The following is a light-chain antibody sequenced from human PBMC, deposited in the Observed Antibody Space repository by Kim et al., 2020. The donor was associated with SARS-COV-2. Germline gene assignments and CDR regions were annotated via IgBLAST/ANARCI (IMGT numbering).Light chain of an antibody. J-gene: IGKJ4*02. CDR3: QQYLSVPLT. V-gene: IGKV1-12*01. Sequence: ASVGARVTVTCRASEDIGSWLAWYQQRPGKAPKLLIYGSSNLQSGVPTRFSGSGAGTDFTLTITGLQPEDIATYYCQQYLSVPLTFGGGTKVDIK. CDR2: GSS. CDR1: EDIGSW.